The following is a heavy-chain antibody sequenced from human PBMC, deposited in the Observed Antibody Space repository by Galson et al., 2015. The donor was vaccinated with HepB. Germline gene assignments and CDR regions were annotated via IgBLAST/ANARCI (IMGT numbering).Heavy chain of an antibody. V-gene: IGHV1-2*02. D-gene: IGHD2-2*01. CDR1: PYTFTKYY. CDR2: INPNSGRT. CDR3: AGAVVPAAPSDS. J-gene: IGHJ6*02. Sequence: SVKVSCKASPYTFTKYYIHWVRQAPGQGLQWVGWINPNSGRTNYAPSLQDRVTMSRDTSINTVYMDLSSLRSDDSAIYFCAGAVVPAAPSDSWGQGTTVTVS.